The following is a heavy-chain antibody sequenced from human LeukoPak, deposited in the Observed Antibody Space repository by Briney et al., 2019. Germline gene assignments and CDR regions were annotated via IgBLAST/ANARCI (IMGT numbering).Heavy chain of an antibody. J-gene: IGHJ6*02. CDR1: GFTFSSHS. CDR2: ISSSSNYI. CDR3: ARDGGSYYNPYYYYYGMDV. V-gene: IGHV3-21*01. D-gene: IGHD1-26*01. Sequence: GGSLRLSCAASGFTFSSHSMTWVRQAPGKGLEWVSSISSSSNYIYYADSVKGRFTISRDNAKNSLYLQMNSLRAEDTAVYYCARDGGSYYNPYYYYYGMDVWGQGTTVTVSS.